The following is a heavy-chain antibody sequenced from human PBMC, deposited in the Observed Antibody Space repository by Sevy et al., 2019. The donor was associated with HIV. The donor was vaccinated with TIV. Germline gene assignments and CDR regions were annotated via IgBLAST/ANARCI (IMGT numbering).Heavy chain of an antibody. J-gene: IGHJ4*02. CDR1: GGSISSSSYY. CDR2: IYYSGST. Sequence: SETLSLTCTVSGGSISSSSYYWGWIRQPPGKGLEWIGSIYYSGSTYYNPSLKSPVTISVDTSKNQFSLKLSSVTAADTAVYYCARHDYGDYDPYYFDYWGQGTLVTVSS. V-gene: IGHV4-39*01. D-gene: IGHD4-17*01. CDR3: ARHDYGDYDPYYFDY.